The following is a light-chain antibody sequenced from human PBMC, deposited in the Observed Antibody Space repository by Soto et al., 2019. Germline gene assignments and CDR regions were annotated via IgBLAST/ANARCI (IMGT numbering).Light chain of an antibody. V-gene: IGKV1-39*01. Sequence: DLPMTQSPSSLSASVGDRVTITCRASQSISSYLNWYQQKPGKAPKLLIYGASSLQSGVPSRFSGSGSGTDFTLTISSLQPEDFATYYCQQNYSTPPTFGQGTKVEIK. CDR2: GAS. CDR3: QQNYSTPPT. J-gene: IGKJ1*01. CDR1: QSISSY.